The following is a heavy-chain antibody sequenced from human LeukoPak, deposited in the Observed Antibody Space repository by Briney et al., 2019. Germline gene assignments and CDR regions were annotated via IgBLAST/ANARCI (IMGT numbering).Heavy chain of an antibody. CDR1: GGPISSGDYY. CDR2: IYYSAKT. CDR3: ASEVPNAGRGGFDP. D-gene: IGHD3-10*01. Sequence: SETLSLTCTVSGGPISSGDYYWSWIPPPPGKGLDWYGCIYYSAKTYYNPSLKSRVTIAGGTSKYQISLELSSVTAAVRAVDYCASEVPNAGRGGFDPWGQGTPVIVSS. V-gene: IGHV4-30-4*01. J-gene: IGHJ5*02.